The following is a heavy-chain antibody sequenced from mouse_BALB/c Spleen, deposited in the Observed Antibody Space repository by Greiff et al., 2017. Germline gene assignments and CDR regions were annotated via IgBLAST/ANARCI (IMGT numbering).Heavy chain of an antibody. V-gene: IGHV3-2*02. CDR3: ARMGGYYRRDYAMDY. D-gene: IGHD2-3*01. Sequence: EVQLQQSGPGLVKPSQSLSLTCTVTGYSITSDYAWNWIRQFPGNKLEWMGYISYSGSTSYNPSLKSRISITRDTSKNQFFLQLNSVTTEDTATYYCARMGGYYRRDYAMDYWGQGTSVTVSS. CDR2: ISYSGST. CDR1: GYSITSDYA. J-gene: IGHJ4*01.